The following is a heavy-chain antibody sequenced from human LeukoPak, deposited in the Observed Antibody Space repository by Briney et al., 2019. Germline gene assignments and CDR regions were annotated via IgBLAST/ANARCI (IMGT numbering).Heavy chain of an antibody. CDR3: ARGPVAAAELYN. D-gene: IGHD6-13*01. CDR2: INHSGST. V-gene: IGHV4-34*01. Sequence: SETLSLTCAVYGGSFSGYYWSWIRQPPGKGLEWIGEINHSGSTNYNPSLKSRVTISVDTSKNQFSLKQSSVTAADTAVYYCARGPVAAAELYNRGQRTLVTVSS. CDR1: GGSFSGYY. J-gene: IGHJ4*02.